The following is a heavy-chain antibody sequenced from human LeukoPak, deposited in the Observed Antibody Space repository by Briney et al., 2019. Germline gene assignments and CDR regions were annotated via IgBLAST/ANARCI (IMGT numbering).Heavy chain of an antibody. V-gene: IGHV3-33*05. Sequence: GRSLRLSCAASGFTFRTYAMHWVRQAPGKGLEWVAVISYDGSDKNYAKSVRGRFTISRDNSKNTLYLQMNSLRAEDTAVYYCARTYCSSTSCLVDYWGQGTLVTVSS. CDR1: GFTFRTYA. J-gene: IGHJ4*02. CDR2: ISYDGSDK. D-gene: IGHD2-2*01. CDR3: ARTYCSSTSCLVDY.